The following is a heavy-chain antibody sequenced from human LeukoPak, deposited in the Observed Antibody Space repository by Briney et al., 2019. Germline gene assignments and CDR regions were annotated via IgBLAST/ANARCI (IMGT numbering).Heavy chain of an antibody. CDR1: GGTFSSYA. J-gene: IGHJ5*02. Sequence: SVKVSCKASGGTFSSYAISWVRQAPGQGLEWMGRIIPILGIANYAQKFQGRVTITADKSTSTAYMELSSLRSEDTAVYYCARAIGSGSYLLDHWGQGTLVTVSS. V-gene: IGHV1-69*04. D-gene: IGHD3-10*01. CDR3: ARAIGSGSYLLDH. CDR2: IIPILGIA.